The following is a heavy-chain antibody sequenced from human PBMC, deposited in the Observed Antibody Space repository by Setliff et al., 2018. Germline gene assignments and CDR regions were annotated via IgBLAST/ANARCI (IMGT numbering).Heavy chain of an antibody. CDR2: IYHKGRT. CDR3: ASPRRDDLDSPFDAFDI. CDR1: GGSISTYY. J-gene: IGHJ3*02. Sequence: SETLSLTCSVSGGSISTYYWGWIRQPPGKGLEWIATIYHKGRTYYNPSLDSRVTISLDTSKNHFSLRLSSVTAADTAVYYCASPRRDDLDSPFDAFDIWGQGTKVTVSS. V-gene: IGHV4-59*04. D-gene: IGHD3-3*01.